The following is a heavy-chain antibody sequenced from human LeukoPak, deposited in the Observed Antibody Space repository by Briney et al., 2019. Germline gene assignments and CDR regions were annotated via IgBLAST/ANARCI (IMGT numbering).Heavy chain of an antibody. CDR1: GFTVSSNY. J-gene: IGHJ4*02. CDR2: IYSGGRT. V-gene: IGHV3-53*01. Sequence: PGGSLRLSCAASGFTVSSNYMIWVRQAPGKGLEWVSVIYSGGRTYYVDSVKGRFTISRDISKNTLYLQMNSLRAEDTAVYYCARGQSVYSYGDDYWGQGTLVTVSS. CDR3: ARGQSVYSYGDDY. D-gene: IGHD5-18*01.